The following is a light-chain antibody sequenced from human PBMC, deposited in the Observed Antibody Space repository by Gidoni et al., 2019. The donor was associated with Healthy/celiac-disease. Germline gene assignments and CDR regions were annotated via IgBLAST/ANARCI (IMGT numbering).Light chain of an antibody. V-gene: IGLV2-8*01. Sequence: QSALTQPPSASGSPGQSVTISCTGTSSDVGGYNYVSWYQQHPGKAPKLMLYEVSKRLSGVPDRFSSSKSGNTASLTVSGLQAEDEADYYCSSYAGSNNVVFGGGTKLTVL. J-gene: IGLJ2*01. CDR1: SSDVGGYNY. CDR3: SSYAGSNNVV. CDR2: EVS.